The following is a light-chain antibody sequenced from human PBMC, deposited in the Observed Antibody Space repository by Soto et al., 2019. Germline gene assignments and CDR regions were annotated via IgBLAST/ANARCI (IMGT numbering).Light chain of an antibody. CDR1: QSISSY. Sequence: DIQMTQSPSSLSASVGDRVTITCRASQSISSYLNWYQQKPGKAPKPLINTASSLQSGVPSRFSGSGSGTDFTLIISSLQPEDFATYYCRQSYSTPPWTFGQGTKVDIK. J-gene: IGKJ1*01. V-gene: IGKV1-39*01. CDR3: RQSYSTPPWT. CDR2: TAS.